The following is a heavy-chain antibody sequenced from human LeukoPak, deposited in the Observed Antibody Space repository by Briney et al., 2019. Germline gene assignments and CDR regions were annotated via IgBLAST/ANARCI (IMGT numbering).Heavy chain of an antibody. CDR1: GFTFSGYT. CDR3: AKDRLGGLYFCHY. Sequence: RRSLRLSCASSGFTFSGYTMSWVCKAPGKGLEWVSTIGGTGGRTYYADSLKGRFTISRDNSKNTLYLQINSLRAGDTAVYFRAKDRLGGLYFCHYWGQGTVVTVSS. D-gene: IGHD3-16*01. CDR2: IGGTGGRT. V-gene: IGHV3-23*01. J-gene: IGHJ4*02.